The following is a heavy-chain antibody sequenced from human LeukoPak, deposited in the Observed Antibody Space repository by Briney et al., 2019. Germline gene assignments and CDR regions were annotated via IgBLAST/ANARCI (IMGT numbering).Heavy chain of an antibody. CDR3: ARREVRGSWFDP. CDR2: IYYSGST. J-gene: IGHJ5*02. Sequence: SETLSLTCTVSGGSISSSSYYWGWIRQPPGKGLEWIGSIYYSGSTYYNPSLKSRVTISVDTSKNQFSLKLSSATAADTAVYYCARREVRGSWFDPWGQGTLDTVSS. CDR1: GGSISSSSYY. D-gene: IGHD3-10*01. V-gene: IGHV4-39*01.